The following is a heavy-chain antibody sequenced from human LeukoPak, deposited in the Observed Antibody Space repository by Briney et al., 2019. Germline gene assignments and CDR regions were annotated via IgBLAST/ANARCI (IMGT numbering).Heavy chain of an antibody. CDR1: SASISSSPYY. V-gene: IGHV4-39*01. Sequence: SETLSLTCTVSSASISSSPYYWGWIRQSPGKGLEWIGSISYSGTTYYNPSLKSRVTISVDTSKNQFSLKLSSVTAADTAVYYCASDSSGMDAFDIWGQGTMVTVSS. J-gene: IGHJ3*02. CDR2: ISYSGTT. D-gene: IGHD6-19*01. CDR3: ASDSSGMDAFDI.